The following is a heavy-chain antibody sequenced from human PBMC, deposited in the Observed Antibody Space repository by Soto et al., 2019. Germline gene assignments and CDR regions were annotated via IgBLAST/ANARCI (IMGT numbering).Heavy chain of an antibody. CDR3: ARAPWSSSGRRSSGWFGYYFDY. CDR2: INHSGST. J-gene: IGHJ4*02. V-gene: IGHV4-34*01. D-gene: IGHD6-19*01. CDR1: GGSFSGYY. Sequence: QVQLQQWGAGLLKPSETLSLTCAVYGGSFSGYYWSWIRQPPGKGLEWIGEINHSGSTNYNPSLKSRVTISVDTSKNQFSLKLSSVTAADTAVYYCARAPWSSSGRRSSGWFGYYFDYWGQGTLVTVSS.